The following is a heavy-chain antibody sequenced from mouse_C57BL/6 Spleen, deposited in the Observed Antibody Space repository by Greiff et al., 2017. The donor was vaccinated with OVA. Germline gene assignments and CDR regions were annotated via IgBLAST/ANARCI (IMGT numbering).Heavy chain of an antibody. J-gene: IGHJ4*01. CDR3: AKTPSHYGNYGGY. V-gene: IGHV2-5*01. CDR2: IWRGGST. D-gene: IGHD2-1*01. Sequence: VQLTQSGPGLVQPSQSLSITCTVSGFSLTSYGVHWVRQSPGKGLEWLGVIWRGGSTDYNAAFMSRLSITKDNSKSQVFFKMNSLRADDTAIYYWAKTPSHYGNYGGYWGQGTSVTVSS. CDR1: GFSLTSYG.